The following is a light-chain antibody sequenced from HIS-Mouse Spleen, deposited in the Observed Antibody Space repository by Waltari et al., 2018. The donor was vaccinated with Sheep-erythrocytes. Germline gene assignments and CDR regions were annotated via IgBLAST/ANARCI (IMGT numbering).Light chain of an antibody. CDR3: CSYAGSYTYV. V-gene: IGLV2-11*01. J-gene: IGLJ1*01. Sequence: QSALTQPRSVSGSPGQSVTISCTGTSSAVGGYNYVSWYQQHPGKAPTLMIYDFSKRPPGVPDRFSGSKSGNTASLTISGLQAEDEADYYCCSYAGSYTYVFGTGTKVTVL. CDR1: SSAVGGYNY. CDR2: DFS.